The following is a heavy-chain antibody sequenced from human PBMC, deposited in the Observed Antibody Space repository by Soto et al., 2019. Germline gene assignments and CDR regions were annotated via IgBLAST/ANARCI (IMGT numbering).Heavy chain of an antibody. CDR2: ISDYNGNT. CDR1: GYTFNNYG. D-gene: IGHD3-10*01. J-gene: IGHJ6*02. V-gene: IGHV1-18*01. CDR3: ARDGYYGSGSYGMDV. Sequence: QVQLVQSGAEVKKPGASVKVSCKTSGYTFNNYGISWVRQAPGQGLEWMGWISDYNGNTNYPQKFQGRVTMTTDISTKTVYMVLTSRRSDDTAVYYCARDGYYGSGSYGMDVWGRGTTVSVSS.